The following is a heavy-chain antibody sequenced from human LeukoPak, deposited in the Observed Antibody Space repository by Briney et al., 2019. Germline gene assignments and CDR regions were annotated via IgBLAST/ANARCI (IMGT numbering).Heavy chain of an antibody. J-gene: IGHJ3*02. CDR1: GFTFSNNT. Sequence: GGSLRLSCAASGFTFSNNTMNWVRQAPGKGLEWISSISHTGTYIYYADSVKGRFTISRDNAKNSLYLQMNSLRAEDTAVYYCAKSSSVAFDIWGQGTMVTVSS. CDR3: AKSSSVAFDI. V-gene: IGHV3-21*01. CDR2: ISHTGTYI.